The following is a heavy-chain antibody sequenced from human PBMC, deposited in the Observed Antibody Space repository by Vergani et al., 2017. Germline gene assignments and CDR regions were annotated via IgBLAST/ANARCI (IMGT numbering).Heavy chain of an antibody. CDR2: INPNSGGT. J-gene: IGHJ6*02. D-gene: IGHD6-19*01. Sequence: QVHLVQSGAEVKKPGASVKVSCKASGYTFTGYYMHWVRQAPGQGLEWMGWINPNSGGTNYAQKFQGRVTMTRDTSISTAYMELSRLRSDDTAVYYCARSNRGYSSGKPEAPYYYYGMDVWGQGTTVTVSS. CDR1: GYTFTGYY. V-gene: IGHV1-2*02. CDR3: ARSNRGYSSGKPEAPYYYYGMDV.